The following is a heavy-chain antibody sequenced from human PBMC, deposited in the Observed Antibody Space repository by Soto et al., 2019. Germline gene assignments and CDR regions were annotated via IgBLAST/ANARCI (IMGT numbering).Heavy chain of an antibody. D-gene: IGHD6-13*01. CDR2: INHSGST. Sequence: SETLSLTCAVYGGSFSGYYWSWIRQPPGKGLEWIGEINHSGSTNYNPSLKSRVTISVDTSKNQFSLKLSSVTAADTAVYYCARFGGSSRFDFDYWGQGTLVTVSS. CDR3: ARFGGSSRFDFDY. CDR1: GGSFSGYY. J-gene: IGHJ4*02. V-gene: IGHV4-34*01.